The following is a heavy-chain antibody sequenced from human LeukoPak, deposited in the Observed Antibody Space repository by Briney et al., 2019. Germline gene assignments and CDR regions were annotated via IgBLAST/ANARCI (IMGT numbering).Heavy chain of an antibody. J-gene: IGHJ6*03. Sequence: GGSLRLSCAASGFTVSSNYMSWVRQAPGKGLEWVAFIRSDGSFNYYADSVKGRFTISRDNSKNMLYLQMNSLRAEDTAVYYCAKDLTTTFYYYYYCMDVWGKGTTVTVSS. CDR3: AKDLTTTFYYYYYCMDV. D-gene: IGHD1-1*01. CDR1: GFTVSSNY. CDR2: IRSDGSFN. V-gene: IGHV3-30*02.